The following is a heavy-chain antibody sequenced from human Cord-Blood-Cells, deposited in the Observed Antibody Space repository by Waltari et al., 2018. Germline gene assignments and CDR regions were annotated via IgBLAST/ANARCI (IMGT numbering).Heavy chain of an antibody. J-gene: IGHJ6*02. CDR2: INHSGSN. V-gene: IGHV4-34*01. CDR1: GGSFSGYY. CDR3: ARQVRKTRYCSGGSCPKYYYYGMDV. D-gene: IGHD2-15*01. Sequence: QVQLQQWGAGLLKPSETLSLTCAVYGGSFSGYYWSWIRQPPGTGLDWIGEINHSGSNNYNPPLKSRVTISVDTSKNPFSLKLSSVTAADTAVYYCARQVRKTRYCSGGSCPKYYYYGMDVWGQGTTVTVSS.